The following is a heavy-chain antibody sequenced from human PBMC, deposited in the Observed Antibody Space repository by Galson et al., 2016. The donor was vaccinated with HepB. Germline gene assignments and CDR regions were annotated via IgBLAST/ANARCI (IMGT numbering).Heavy chain of an antibody. V-gene: IGHV3-11*05. J-gene: IGHJ3*02. CDR1: GFSLSAYY. CDR2: ISYSGSDM. CDR3: ARDPDTTGPLDI. Sequence: SLRLSCAASGFSLSAYYMTWIRRTPGKGLEWVSYISYSGSDMNYIDSVKGRFTISRDNAKNSLYLQMNSLRAEDTGIYYCARDPDTTGPLDIWGQGTVVNVS. D-gene: IGHD1-1*01.